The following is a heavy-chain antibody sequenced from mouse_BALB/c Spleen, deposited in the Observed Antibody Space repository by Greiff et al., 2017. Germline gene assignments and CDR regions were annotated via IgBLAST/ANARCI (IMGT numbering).Heavy chain of an antibody. CDR3: VRGYYDYDGVDY. CDR1: GFNIKDYY. D-gene: IGHD2-4*01. J-gene: IGHJ2*01. Sequence: EVQLQQSGAELVRPGALVKLSCKASGFNIKDYYMHWVKQRPEQGLEWIGWIDPENGNTIYDPKFHGKASITADTSSNTAYLQLSSLTSEDTAVYYCVRGYYDYDGVDYWGQGTTLTVSS. V-gene: IGHV14-1*02. CDR2: IDPENGNT.